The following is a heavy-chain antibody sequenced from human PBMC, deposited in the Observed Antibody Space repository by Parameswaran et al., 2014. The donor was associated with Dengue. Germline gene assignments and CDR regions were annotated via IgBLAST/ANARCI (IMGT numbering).Heavy chain of an antibody. D-gene: IGHD2-2*01. V-gene: IGHV1-69*01. J-gene: IGHJ4*02. CDR3: ARRVCSSISCSGQFDY. CDR2: IIPVFGTA. Sequence: SWVRQAPGQGLDWMGGIIPVFGTANYAQKFQGRVTITADESTTTAYMELSSLRSEDTAMYYCARRVCSSISCSGQFDYWGQGTLVTVSS.